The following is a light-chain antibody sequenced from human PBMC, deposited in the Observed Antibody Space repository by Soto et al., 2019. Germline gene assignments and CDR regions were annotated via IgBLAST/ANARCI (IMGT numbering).Light chain of an antibody. CDR3: QQRPNFSAA. Sequence: EVVLTQSPATLSLSPGDRATLSCRASQSVGTSLAGYQQRPGQPPRLLIYDASDRAIGVPVRFSGSGSGTDFTLTIDSLEPEYFAVYFCQQRPNFSAAFGGGTRVEF. V-gene: IGKV3-11*01. J-gene: IGKJ4*01. CDR1: QSVGTS. CDR2: DAS.